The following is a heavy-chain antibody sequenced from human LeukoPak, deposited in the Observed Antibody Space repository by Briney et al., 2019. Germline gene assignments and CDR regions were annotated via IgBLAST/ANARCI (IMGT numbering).Heavy chain of an antibody. CDR1: GFTVSSNY. V-gene: IGHV3-53*01. CDR3: TKLKGWYGEGFFDY. Sequence: GSLRLSCAASGFTVSSNYMSWVRQPAGKGLEWVSVLYSGGATFYADSVKGRFTISRDTSKNTLYLQMNDLRADDTAVYYCTKLKGWYGEGFFDYWGQGTLVTLSS. D-gene: IGHD6-19*01. CDR2: LYSGGAT. J-gene: IGHJ4*02.